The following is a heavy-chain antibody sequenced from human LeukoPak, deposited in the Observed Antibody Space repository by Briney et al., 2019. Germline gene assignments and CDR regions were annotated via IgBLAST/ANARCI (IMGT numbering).Heavy chain of an antibody. D-gene: IGHD7-27*01. CDR1: GGSISSYY. J-gene: IGHJ5*02. CDR3: ARVDGGSTGILHT. CDR2: FSTTWST. Sequence: SETLPLTCTVSGGSISSYYWTWIRQPAGKGLEWIGRFSTTWSTSYNPSLKSRVTMSVDTSKNQFSLRLSSVTAADTAVYYCARVDGGSTGILHTWGQVTLGTVSS. V-gene: IGHV4-4*07.